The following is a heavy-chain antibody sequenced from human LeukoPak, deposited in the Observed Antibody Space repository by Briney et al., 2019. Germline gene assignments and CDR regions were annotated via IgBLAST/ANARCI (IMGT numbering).Heavy chain of an antibody. J-gene: IGHJ4*02. D-gene: IGHD6-19*01. Sequence: PGRSLRLSCAASGFTFSSYGMHWVRQVPGKGLEWVAAISYDGSNKYYADSVKGRFTISRDNSKNTLYLQMNSLRAEDTAVYYCAPSEPGIAVAGTGDWGQGTLVTVSS. CDR2: ISYDGSNK. V-gene: IGHV3-30*03. CDR3: APSEPGIAVAGTGD. CDR1: GFTFSSYG.